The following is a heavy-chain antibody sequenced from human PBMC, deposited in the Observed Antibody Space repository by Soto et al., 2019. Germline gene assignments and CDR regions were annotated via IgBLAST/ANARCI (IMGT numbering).Heavy chain of an antibody. CDR2: ISSSSSTI. J-gene: IGHJ4*02. D-gene: IGHD2-15*01. V-gene: IGHV3-48*01. CDR3: ARDLQSPTDCSGGSCYSGYFDY. CDR1: GFTFSSYS. Sequence: GGSLRLSCAASGFTFSSYSMNWVRQAPGKGLEWVSYISSSSSTIYYADSVKGRFTISRDNAKNSLYLQMNSLRAEDTAVYYCARDLQSPTDCSGGSCYSGYFDYWGQGTLVTVSS.